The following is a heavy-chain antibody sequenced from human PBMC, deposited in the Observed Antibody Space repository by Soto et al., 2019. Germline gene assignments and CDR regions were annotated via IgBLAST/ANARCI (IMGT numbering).Heavy chain of an antibody. V-gene: IGHV4-30-2*01. J-gene: IGHJ4*02. CDR3: ASDYGGNSETPFDY. Sequence: QLQLQESGSGLVKPSQTLSLTCAVSGGSISSGGYSWSWIRQPPGKGLEWIGYIYHSGSTYYNPSLMSRVTISVDRSKNQFSLKLSSVTAADTAVYYCASDYGGNSETPFDYWGQGTLVTVSS. D-gene: IGHD4-17*01. CDR1: GGSISSGGYS. CDR2: IYHSGST.